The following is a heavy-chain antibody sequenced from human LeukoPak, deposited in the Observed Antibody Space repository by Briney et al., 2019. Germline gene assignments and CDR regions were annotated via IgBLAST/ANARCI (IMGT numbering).Heavy chain of an antibody. CDR1: GGSINSTKNY. V-gene: IGHV4-39*01. J-gene: IGHJ3*02. D-gene: IGHD3-10*01. CDR2: IFYSGST. CDR3: ARHIGFDAFDI. Sequence: PSETLSLTCTVSGGSINSTKNYWGWVRQPPGKGLEWIGTIFYSGSTYYNPSLKSRVTISGDTSKNQFSLKLSSVTAADTAVYYCARHIGFDAFDIGGQGTMVTVSS.